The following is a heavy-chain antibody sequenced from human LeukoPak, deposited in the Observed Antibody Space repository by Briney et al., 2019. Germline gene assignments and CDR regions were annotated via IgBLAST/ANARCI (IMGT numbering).Heavy chain of an antibody. CDR2: IRTSGTNT. CDR1: GFTFSSFS. J-gene: IGHJ4*02. CDR3: AREGPGPPDY. V-gene: IGHV3-48*04. Sequence: GGSLRLSCAASGFTFSSFSMNWVRQAPGKGLEWVSYIRTSGTNTDYTGSVKGRFTISRDNAKNSLYLQMNSLRAEDTAVYYCAREGPGPPDYWGQGTLVTVSS.